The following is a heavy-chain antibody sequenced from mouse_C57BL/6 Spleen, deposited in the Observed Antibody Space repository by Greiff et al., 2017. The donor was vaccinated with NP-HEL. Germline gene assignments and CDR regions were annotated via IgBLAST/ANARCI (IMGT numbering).Heavy chain of an antibody. Sequence: QVQLQQSGAELVKPGASVKISCKASGYAFSSYWMNWVKQRPGKGLEWIGQIYPGDGDTNYNGTFKGKATLTADKSSSTAYMQLSSLTSEDSAVYFCARKGTYYSNLDYWGQGTTLTVSS. J-gene: IGHJ2*01. CDR2: IYPGDGDT. CDR3: ARKGTYYSNLDY. V-gene: IGHV1-80*01. CDR1: GYAFSSYW. D-gene: IGHD2-5*01.